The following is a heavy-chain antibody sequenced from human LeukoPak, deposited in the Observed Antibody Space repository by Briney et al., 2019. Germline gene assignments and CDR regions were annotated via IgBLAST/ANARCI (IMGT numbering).Heavy chain of an antibody. J-gene: IGHJ4*02. D-gene: IGHD6-6*01. CDR3: VKDRRGSSGVGYFDY. V-gene: IGHV3-64D*06. CDR2: ISSNGGSA. CDR1: GFTFSSYA. Sequence: GGSLRLSCSASGFTFSSYAMHWVRQAPGKGLEYVSAISSNGGSAYYADSVKGRFTISRDNSKNTLYLQMSSLRAEDPAVYYCVKDRRGSSGVGYFDYWGQGTLVTVSS.